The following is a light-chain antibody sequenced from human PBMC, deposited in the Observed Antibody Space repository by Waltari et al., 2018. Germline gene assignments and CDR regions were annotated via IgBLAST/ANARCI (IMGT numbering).Light chain of an antibody. CDR1: SKDGCVCNS. V-gene: IGLV2-14*01. J-gene: IGLJ2*01. Sequence: QSALTQPASVSGSPGQSVTISCDATSKDGCVCNSVSWYQEHAGQAPRVLIYDVSDRPSGVSDRFSGSKSGNTASLTISGLQAEDEADYYCSSQSSNDVVLFGGGTKLTVL. CDR2: DVS. CDR3: SSQSSNDVVL.